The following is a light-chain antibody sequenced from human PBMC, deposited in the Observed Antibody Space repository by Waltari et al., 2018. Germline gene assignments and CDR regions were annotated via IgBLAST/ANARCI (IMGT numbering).Light chain of an antibody. CDR2: DVS. CDR1: SSDVGGYNA. CDR3: CSYAGTYTFFV. V-gene: IGLV2-11*01. J-gene: IGLJ1*01. Sequence: QSALTQPRSVSGSPGQSVTISCTGSSSDVGGYNAVSWYQQFPGKGPKVLIYDVSKRLARVPDLFSGSKSGNTASLTISGLQAEDEAAYYCCSYAGTYTFFVVGSGTEVTVL.